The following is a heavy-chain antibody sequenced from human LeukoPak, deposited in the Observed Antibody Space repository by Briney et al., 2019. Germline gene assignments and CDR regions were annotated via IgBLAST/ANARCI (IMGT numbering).Heavy chain of an antibody. Sequence: SSTSATIYYADSLQGRFTISRDNAKNSLYLQMNSLRAEDTAVYFCARRAMATDYYYYYMDVWGTGTTVTVSS. CDR2: SSTSATI. V-gene: IGHV3-48*04. CDR3: ARRAMATDYYYYYMDV. D-gene: IGHD5-24*01. J-gene: IGHJ6*03.